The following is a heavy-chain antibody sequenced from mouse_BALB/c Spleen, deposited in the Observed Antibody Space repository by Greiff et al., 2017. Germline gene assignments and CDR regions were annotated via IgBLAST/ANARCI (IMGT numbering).Heavy chain of an antibody. D-gene: IGHD1-1*01. CDR3: ACYDY. Sequence: QVQLQQSGPELVKPGASVKISCKSSGYSFTSYYIHWVKQRPGQGLEWLGCIFPGSGNTKYNEKFKGKATLTADTSSSTAYMQLSSLTSEDSAVYFCACYDYWGRGTTLTVSS. V-gene: IGHV1-66*01. CDR1: GYSFTSYY. J-gene: IGHJ2*01. CDR2: IFPGSGNT.